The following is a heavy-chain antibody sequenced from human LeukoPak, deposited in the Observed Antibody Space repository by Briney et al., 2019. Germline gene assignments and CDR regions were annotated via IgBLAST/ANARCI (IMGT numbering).Heavy chain of an antibody. V-gene: IGHV3-23*01. J-gene: IGHJ3*02. Sequence: PGGSLRLSCAASGFAFSSYAMSWVRQAPGKGLEWVSAISGSGGSTYYADSVKGRFTISRDNSKNTLYLQMNSLRAEDTAVYYCAKLPLDGYCSSTSCYQVAFDIWGQGTMVTVSS. CDR3: AKLPLDGYCSSTSCYQVAFDI. CDR2: ISGSGGST. D-gene: IGHD2-2*03. CDR1: GFAFSSYA.